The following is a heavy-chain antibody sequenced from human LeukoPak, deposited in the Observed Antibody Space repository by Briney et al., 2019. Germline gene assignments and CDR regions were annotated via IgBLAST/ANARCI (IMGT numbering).Heavy chain of an antibody. J-gene: IGHJ5*02. CDR2: IKRDGSQK. V-gene: IGHV3-7*01. D-gene: IGHD1-1*01. CDR1: GFSFSSNW. CDR3: ARLGLEVGGPNWFDP. Sequence: GGSLRLSCAAPGFSFSSNWMGWVRQAPGKGLEWVAHIKRDGSQKYCLDSVKGRFTISRDNAKNSLYLQMNSLRVEDTAVYYCARLGLEVGGPNWFDPWGQGTLVTVSS.